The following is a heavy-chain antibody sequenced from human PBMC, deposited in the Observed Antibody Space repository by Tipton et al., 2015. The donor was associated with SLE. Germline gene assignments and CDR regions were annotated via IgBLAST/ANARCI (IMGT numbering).Heavy chain of an antibody. CDR3: ARYCSGGSCYYAFDI. J-gene: IGHJ3*02. D-gene: IGHD2-15*01. Sequence: TLSLTCAAYGGSFSGYYWSWIRQPPGKGLEWIGEINHSGSTNNNPSLKSRVTISVDTSKNQFSLKLSSVTAADTAVYYCARYCSGGSCYYAFDIWGQGTMVTVSS. V-gene: IGHV4-34*01. CDR1: GGSFSGYY. CDR2: INHSGST.